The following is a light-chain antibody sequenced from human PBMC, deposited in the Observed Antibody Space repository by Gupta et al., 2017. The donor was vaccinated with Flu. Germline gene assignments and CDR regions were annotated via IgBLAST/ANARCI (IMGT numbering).Light chain of an antibody. J-gene: IGLJ1*01. V-gene: IGLV2-14*01. Sequence: QSALTQPASVSGSPGQSITISCTGTSSDVDGYNYVSWYQQHPGKAPKLMIYEVSNRPSGVSNRFSGSKSGNTASLTISGLQAEDEADYYCSSYTSSSTVYVFGTGTKVTVL. CDR2: EVS. CDR1: SSDVDGYNY. CDR3: SSYTSSSTVYV.